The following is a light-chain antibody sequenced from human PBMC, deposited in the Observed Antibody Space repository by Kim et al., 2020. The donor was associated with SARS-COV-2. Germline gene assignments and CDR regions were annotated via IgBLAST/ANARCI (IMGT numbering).Light chain of an antibody. CDR3: QQRLHWPLT. J-gene: IGKJ4*01. V-gene: IGKV3-11*01. Sequence: LSPGERATLSCRASQSVSSYLAWYQQRPGQAPRLLIYDASNRATGIPARFSGSGSGTDFTLTISSLESEDFAVYYCQQRLHWPLTFGGGTKVDIK. CDR1: QSVSSY. CDR2: DAS.